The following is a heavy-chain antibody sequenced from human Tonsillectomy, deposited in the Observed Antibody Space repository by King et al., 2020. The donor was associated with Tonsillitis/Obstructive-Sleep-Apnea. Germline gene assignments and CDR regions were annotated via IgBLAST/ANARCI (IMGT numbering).Heavy chain of an antibody. J-gene: IGHJ4*02. CDR2: ISDDGSSK. CDR1: GFTFSNYA. V-gene: IGHV3-30*01. D-gene: IGHD3-10*01. Sequence: VQLVESGGGVVQPGRSLRLSCAVSGFTFSNYAMDWVRQAPGKGLEWVAVISDDGSSKFYADSVKGRFTISRDNSKNTLYVQMNSLRAEDTAVYYCARTMIPGVIISFFDYWGQGTLVTVSS. CDR3: ARTMIPGVIISFFDY.